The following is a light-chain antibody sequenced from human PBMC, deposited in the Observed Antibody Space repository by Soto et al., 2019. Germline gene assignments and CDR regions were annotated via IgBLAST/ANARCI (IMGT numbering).Light chain of an antibody. Sequence: QSVLTQPPSASGTPGQRVTISCSGSSSNIGSKTVNWYQQLPGTAPKLLIYSNYQRPSGVPDRFSGSKSGTSASLAISGLQSKDEADYYCSAWDASLNGYVFGTGTKLTVL. V-gene: IGLV1-44*01. CDR3: SAWDASLNGYV. CDR1: SSNIGSKT. CDR2: SNY. J-gene: IGLJ1*01.